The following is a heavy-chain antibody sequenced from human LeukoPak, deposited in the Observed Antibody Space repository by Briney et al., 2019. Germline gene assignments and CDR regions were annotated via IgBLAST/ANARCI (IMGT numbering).Heavy chain of an antibody. CDR3: AKDLRYYYDSSGYYLPYFDF. CDR2: ISGRGDGT. D-gene: IGHD3-22*01. CDR1: GFTFSSYA. V-gene: IGHV3-23*01. Sequence: GGSLRLSCAASGFTFSSYAMGWVRQAPGKGLEWVSAISGRGDGTYYADSVKGRFTISRDNSKNTLYLQMNSLRAEDAAVYYCAKDLRYYYDSSGYYLPYFDFWGQGTLVTVSS. J-gene: IGHJ4*02.